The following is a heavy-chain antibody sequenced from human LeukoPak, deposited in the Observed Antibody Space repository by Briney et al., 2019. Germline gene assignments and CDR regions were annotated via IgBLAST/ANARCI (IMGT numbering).Heavy chain of an antibody. D-gene: IGHD3-22*01. J-gene: IGHJ3*01. CDR2: IRTDGSST. CDR1: GFTFSSYW. V-gene: IGHV3-74*03. Sequence: PGGSLRLSCAGSGFTFSSYWMNWVRQVPGKGLVWLSRIRTDGSSTTYADSVKGRFTISRDNARNTLYLEMRSLRVEDTAVYSCARGGRGSAAVVAPRSFDVWGQGTMVTVSS. CDR3: ARGGRGSAAVVAPRSFDV.